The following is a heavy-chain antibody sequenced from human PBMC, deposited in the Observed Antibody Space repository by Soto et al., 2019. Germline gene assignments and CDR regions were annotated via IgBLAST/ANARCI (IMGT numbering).Heavy chain of an antibody. V-gene: IGHV4-34*01. CDR1: CLSFLGYY. D-gene: IGHD3-3*01. CDR3: ARGGSMTMVGVVIDRVGMDV. J-gene: IGHJ6*02. CDR2: INHSGST. Sequence: PSATLSLTCAFDCLSFLGYYWRWILQPPGPGLEWIGEINHSGSTNYNPSLKSRVTISVDTSKNQFSLKLSSVTAADTAVYYCARGGSMTMVGVVIDRVGMDVWGQGNTVNVP.